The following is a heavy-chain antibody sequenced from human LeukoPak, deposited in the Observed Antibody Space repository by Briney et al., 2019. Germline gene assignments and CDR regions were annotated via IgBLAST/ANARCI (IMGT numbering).Heavy chain of an antibody. D-gene: IGHD6-19*01. Sequence: GGSLRLSCTASGFTFGDYAMSWVRQAPGKGLVWVSRINSDGSSTNYADSVKGRFTISRDNAKNTLYLQMNSLRAEDTAVYYCARDLFSSGWYYYFEQWGQGTLVTVSS. J-gene: IGHJ4*02. CDR3: ARDLFSSGWYYYFEQ. V-gene: IGHV3-74*01. CDR1: GFTFGDYA. CDR2: INSDGSST.